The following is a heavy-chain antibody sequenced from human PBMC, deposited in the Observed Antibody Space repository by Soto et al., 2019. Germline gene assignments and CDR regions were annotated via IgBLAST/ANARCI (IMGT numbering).Heavy chain of an antibody. CDR1: GFTFSSYW. CDR3: ARDRNSSWYLYYYMAV. CDR2: IKQDGSEK. J-gene: IGHJ6*03. V-gene: IGHV3-7*01. Sequence: EVQLVESGGGLVQPGGSLRLSCAASGFTFSSYWMSWVRQAPGKGLEWVANIKQDGSEKYYVDSVKGRFTISRDNAKNSRYLQINSQRAEDTAVYYSARDRNSSWYLYYYMAVWGKGTTVTVSS. D-gene: IGHD6-13*01.